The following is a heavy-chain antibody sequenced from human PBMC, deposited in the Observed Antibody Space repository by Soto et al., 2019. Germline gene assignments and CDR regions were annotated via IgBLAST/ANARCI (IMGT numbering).Heavy chain of an antibody. CDR1: GGSVNNDKW. J-gene: IGHJ5*02. D-gene: IGHD3-9*01. CDR2: IHSSGIT. Sequence: QVQLQESGPGLVKPSGTLSLTCAVSGGSVNNDKWWSWVRQPPGKGLEWIGEIHSSGITNYNTSLKGRASIFVDKFKNQFSVNLTSVTAAEAAVYFCAGQWSAGYGAFDPWGQGTLVSVSS. V-gene: IGHV4-4*02. CDR3: AGQWSAGYGAFDP.